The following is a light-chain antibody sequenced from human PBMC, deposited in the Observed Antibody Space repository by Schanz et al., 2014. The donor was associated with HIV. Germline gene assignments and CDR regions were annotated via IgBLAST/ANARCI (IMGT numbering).Light chain of an antibody. V-gene: IGLV2-18*02. CDR3: SSYTNRDMYV. CDR2: EVS. J-gene: IGLJ1*01. CDR1: SSDVGCYNR. Sequence: QSALTQPPSVSGSPGQSVTISCTGTSSDVGCYNRVSWYQQPPGAAPKLMIYEVSERPSGVSNRFSGSKSGNTASLTISALQAEDEADYYCSSYTNRDMYVIGTGTKVTVL.